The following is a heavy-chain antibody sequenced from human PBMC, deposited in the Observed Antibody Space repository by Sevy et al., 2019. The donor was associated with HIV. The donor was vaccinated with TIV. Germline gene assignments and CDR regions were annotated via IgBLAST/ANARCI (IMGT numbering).Heavy chain of an antibody. D-gene: IGHD3-3*01. CDR1: GFTFSSYS. V-gene: IGHV3-21*01. J-gene: IGHJ4*02. CDR3: ANRYDFWSGYYRPFDY. Sequence: GGSLRLSCAASGFTFSSYSMNWVRQAPGKGLEWVSSISSSSSYIYYADSVKGRFTISRDNAKNSLYLQMNSLRAEDTAVYYCANRYDFWSGYYRPFDYWGQGTLVTVSS. CDR2: ISSSSSYI.